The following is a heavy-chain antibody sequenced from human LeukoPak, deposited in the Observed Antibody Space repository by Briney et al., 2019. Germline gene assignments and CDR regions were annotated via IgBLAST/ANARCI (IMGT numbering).Heavy chain of an antibody. J-gene: IGHJ4*02. CDR1: GFSFSSYW. CDR2: IKQDGSEK. CDR3: VRRAGAYSHPYDY. D-gene: IGHD4/OR15-4a*01. V-gene: IGHV3-7*03. Sequence: HPGGSLRLSCAASGFSFSSYWMSWVRQAPGKGLEWVANIKQDGSEKYYVDSVKDRFTISRDNSKNTLYLQMNSLRAEGTAVYYCVRRAGAYSHPYDYWGQGTLVTVSS.